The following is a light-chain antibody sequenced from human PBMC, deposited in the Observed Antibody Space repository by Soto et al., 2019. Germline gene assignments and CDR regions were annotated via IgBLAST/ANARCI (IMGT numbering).Light chain of an antibody. Sequence: QSVLTQTPSVSAAPGQKVTISCSGSSSNIGNNYVSWYQHLPGTAPKLLIYDNNKRPSGIPDRFSGSKSGTSATLGITGLQTGDEAYYYCGTWDSSLSVVVFGGGTKLTVL. CDR2: DNN. V-gene: IGLV1-51*01. J-gene: IGLJ2*01. CDR3: GTWDSSLSVVV. CDR1: SSNIGNNY.